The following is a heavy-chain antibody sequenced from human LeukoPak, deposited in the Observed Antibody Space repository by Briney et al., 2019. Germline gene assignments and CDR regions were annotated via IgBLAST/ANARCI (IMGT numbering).Heavy chain of an antibody. CDR1: GYTFTGYY. V-gene: IGHV1-2*02. CDR2: INPNSGGT. D-gene: IGHD2-2*01. Sequence: ASVKVSCKASGYTFTGYYIPWVRQAPGQGLEWMGWINPNSGGTNYAQKFQGRVTMTRDTSISTAYMELSRLRSDDTAVYYCVSGSSTRVYYFDYWGQGTLVTVSS. J-gene: IGHJ4*02. CDR3: VSGSSTRVYYFDY.